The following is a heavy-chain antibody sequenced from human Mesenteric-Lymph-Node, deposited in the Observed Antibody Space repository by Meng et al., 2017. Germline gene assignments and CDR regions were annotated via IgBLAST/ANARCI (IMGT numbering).Heavy chain of an antibody. V-gene: IGHV4-4*02. J-gene: IGHJ4*02. CDR2: IYHSGST. D-gene: IGHD2-2*01. CDR3: ARGGGCSSSSCDLDY. Sequence: QLQESGPGPGKPSETLSPPCPFSGGSISSSNWWSWVRQPPGKGLEWIGEIYHSGSTNYNPSLKSRVTISVDKSKNQFSLKLSSVTAADTAMYYCARGGGCSSSSCDLDYWGQGVLVTVSS. CDR1: GGSISSSNW.